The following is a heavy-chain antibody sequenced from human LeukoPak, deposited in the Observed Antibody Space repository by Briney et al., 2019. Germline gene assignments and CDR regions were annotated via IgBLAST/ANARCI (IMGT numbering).Heavy chain of an antibody. Sequence: PVKVSCKASGGTFSSYAISWVRQAPGQGLEWMGRIIPIFGIANYAQKFQGRVTITADKSTSTAYMELSSLRSEDTAVYYCARDLGDYYDSSGYSYGYRGQGTLVTVSS. CDR2: IIPIFGIA. CDR1: GGTFSSYA. J-gene: IGHJ4*02. CDR3: ARDLGDYYDSSGYSYGY. V-gene: IGHV1-69*04. D-gene: IGHD3-22*01.